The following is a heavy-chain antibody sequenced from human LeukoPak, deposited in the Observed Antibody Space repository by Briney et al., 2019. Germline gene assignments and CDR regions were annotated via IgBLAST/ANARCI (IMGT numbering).Heavy chain of an antibody. CDR1: GFTFSSYA. J-gene: IGHJ4*02. CDR3: AKMGAKYYYGSGSYYNFDY. D-gene: IGHD3-10*01. CDR2: ISGSGGST. Sequence: PGGSLRLSCAASGFTFSSYAMSWVRQAPGKGLGWVSAISGSGGSTYYADSVKGRFTISRDNSKNTLYLQMNSLRAEDTAVYYCAKMGAKYYYGSGSYYNFDYWGQGTLVTVSS. V-gene: IGHV3-23*01.